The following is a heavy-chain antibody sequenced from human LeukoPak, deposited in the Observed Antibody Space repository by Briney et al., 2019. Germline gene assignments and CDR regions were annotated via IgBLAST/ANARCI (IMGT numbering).Heavy chain of an antibody. V-gene: IGHV3-9*01. D-gene: IGHD3-10*01. CDR1: GFTFDDYA. CDR2: ISWNSGSI. CDR3: AKVMSFGELLYPFDY. J-gene: IGHJ4*02. Sequence: GGSLRLSCAASGFTFDDYAMHWVRQAPGKGLEWVSGISWNSGSIGYADSVKGRFTISRDNSKNTLYLQMNSLRAEDTAVYFCAKVMSFGELLYPFDYWGQGTLVTVSS.